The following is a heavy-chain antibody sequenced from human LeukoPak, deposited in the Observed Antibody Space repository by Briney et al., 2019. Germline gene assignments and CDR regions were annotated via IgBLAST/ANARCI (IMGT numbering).Heavy chain of an antibody. J-gene: IGHJ4*02. Sequence: SETLSLTCTVSGGSISSYYWSWIRQPPGKGLEWIGYIYYSGSTNYNPPLKSRVTISVDTSKNQFSLKLSSVTAADTAVYYCARVKKGYYYDSSGYCYFGYWGQGTLVTVSS. CDR2: IYYSGST. D-gene: IGHD3-22*01. CDR1: GGSISSYY. CDR3: ARVKKGYYYDSSGYCYFGY. V-gene: IGHV4-59*01.